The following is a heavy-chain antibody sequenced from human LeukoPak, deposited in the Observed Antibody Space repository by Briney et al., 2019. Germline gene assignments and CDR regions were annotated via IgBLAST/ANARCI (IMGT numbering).Heavy chain of an antibody. Sequence: QPGGSLRLSCAASGFTFSNYGMSWVRQAPGKGLEWVSAISATGGSTYYADSVKGRFIISRDNSKNTLYLQMNSLRAEDTAVYYCAKPPDCSGGSCYYYGMDVWGQGTTVTVSS. V-gene: IGHV3-23*01. CDR2: ISATGGST. D-gene: IGHD2-15*01. CDR3: AKPPDCSGGSCYYYGMDV. CDR1: GFTFSNYG. J-gene: IGHJ6*02.